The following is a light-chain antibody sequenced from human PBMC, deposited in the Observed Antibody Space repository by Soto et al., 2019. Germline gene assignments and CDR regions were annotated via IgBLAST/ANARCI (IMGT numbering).Light chain of an antibody. J-gene: IGLJ3*02. CDR1: SNDVGHYDF. Sequence: QSALTQPASVSGSPGQSITISCTGTSNDVGHYDFVSWYQQHPGKAPKLLIYEVTYRPSGVSNRFSGSKSGNTASLTISGLQAEDEADYYCSSYTTSTTLDWVFGGGTKLTVL. V-gene: IGLV2-14*03. CDR3: SSYTTSTTLDWV. CDR2: EVT.